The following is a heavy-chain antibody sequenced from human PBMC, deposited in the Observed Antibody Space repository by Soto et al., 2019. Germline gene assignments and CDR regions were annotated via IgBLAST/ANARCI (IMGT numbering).Heavy chain of an antibody. CDR1: GGSFSGYY. J-gene: IGHJ6*02. CDR3: ARGFSYGRSHYYYDGKDV. D-gene: IGHD5-18*01. Sequence: ASETLSLTCAVYGGSFSGYYWSWIRQPPGKGLEWIGEINHSGSTNYNPSLKSRVTISVDTSKNQFSLKLSSVTAADTAVYYCARGFSYGRSHYYYDGKDVWGQGTTVTVSS. CDR2: INHSGST. V-gene: IGHV4-34*01.